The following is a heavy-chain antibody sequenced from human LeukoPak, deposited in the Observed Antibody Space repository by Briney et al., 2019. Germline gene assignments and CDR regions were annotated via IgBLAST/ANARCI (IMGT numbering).Heavy chain of an antibody. CDR3: ARWRGDGYGDYDCFDY. CDR2: ISDGGGNT. Sequence: GGSLRLSCAASGFTFRNYAMRWVRQAPGMGLEWMSIISDGGGNTYYADSVKGRFTISRDNSENTLYLQMNSLRTEDTAVYYCARWRGDGYGDYDCFDYWGQGTLVTVSS. CDR1: GFTFRNYA. V-gene: IGHV3-23*01. J-gene: IGHJ4*02. D-gene: IGHD4-17*01.